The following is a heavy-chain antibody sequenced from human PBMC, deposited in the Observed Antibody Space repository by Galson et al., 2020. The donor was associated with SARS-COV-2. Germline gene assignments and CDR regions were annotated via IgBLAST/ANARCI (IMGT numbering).Heavy chain of an antibody. V-gene: IGHV4-31*03. CDR1: GGSISSGGYY. CDR2: IYYSGST. D-gene: IGHD2-8*01. Sequence: SETLSLTCTVSGGSISSGGYYWSWIRQHPGKGLEWIGYIYYSGSTYYNPSLKSRVTISVDTSKHQFSLKLSSVTAADTAVYYCARRSLVLMGDAIKWDAFGSWGQGTMVTVSS. J-gene: IGHJ3*02. CDR3: ARRSLVLMGDAIKWDAFGS.